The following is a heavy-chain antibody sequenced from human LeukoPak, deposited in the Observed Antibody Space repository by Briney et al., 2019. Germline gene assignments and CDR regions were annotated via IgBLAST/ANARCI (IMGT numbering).Heavy chain of an antibody. V-gene: IGHV4-31*11. CDR2: IYYSGST. CDR1: GGSFSGYY. J-gene: IGHJ4*02. Sequence: SETLSLTCAVYGGSFSGYYWSWIRQHPGKGLEWIGYIYYSGSTYYNPSLKSRVTISVDTSKNQFSLKLSSVTAADTAVYYCARSFDRLATSDYWGQGTLVTVSS. CDR3: ARSFDRLATSDY. D-gene: IGHD3-9*01.